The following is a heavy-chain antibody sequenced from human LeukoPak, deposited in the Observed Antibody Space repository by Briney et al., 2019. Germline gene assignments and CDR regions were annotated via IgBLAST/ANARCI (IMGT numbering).Heavy chain of an antibody. CDR1: GFTFSSYA. CDR2: ITAGSNT. Sequence: PGGSLRLSCAASGFTFSSYAMGWVRQAPGKGLEWVSTITAGSNTYYADSVKGRFTISRDYSMNTLLLQVSSLRAEDTAVYYCAKFGATLGGYFDFWGQGALVTVSS. J-gene: IGHJ4*02. V-gene: IGHV3-23*01. CDR3: AKFGATLGGYFDF. D-gene: IGHD1-26*01.